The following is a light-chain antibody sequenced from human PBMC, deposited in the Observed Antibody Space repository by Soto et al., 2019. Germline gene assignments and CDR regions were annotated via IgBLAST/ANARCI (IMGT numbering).Light chain of an antibody. V-gene: IGKV3-15*01. CDR2: GAS. J-gene: IGKJ5*01. CDR1: HNINTI. CDR3: QQYNNWPIT. Sequence: VLTQSPAPLSVSPGERATLSCRASHNINTILAWYHQKSGQAPRLLIYGASTRASDIPARFSGSGSGTEFTLTITSLQSEDFGVYYCQQYNNWPITFGQGTRLEI.